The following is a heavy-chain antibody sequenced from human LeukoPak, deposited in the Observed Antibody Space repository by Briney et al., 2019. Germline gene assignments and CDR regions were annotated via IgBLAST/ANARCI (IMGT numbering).Heavy chain of an antibody. Sequence: PGRSLRLSCAASGFILSSYGMHWVRQAPGKWLEWVATISYDGNNQYYTDSVRGRFTISRDNSKNTLYLQMNSLRVEDTAVYYCAKDRHYYLHYYFDYWGQGTLVTVSS. CDR2: ISYDGNNQ. D-gene: IGHD3-10*01. CDR1: GFILSSYG. CDR3: AKDRHYYLHYYFDY. J-gene: IGHJ4*02. V-gene: IGHV3-30*18.